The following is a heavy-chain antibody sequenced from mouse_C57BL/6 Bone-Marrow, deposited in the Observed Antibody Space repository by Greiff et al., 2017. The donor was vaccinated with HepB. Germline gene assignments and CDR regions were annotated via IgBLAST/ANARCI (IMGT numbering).Heavy chain of an antibody. CDR2: IDPSDSYT. CDR1: GYTFTSYW. Sequence: QVQLQQPGAELVMPGASVKLSCKASGYTFTSYWMHWVKQRPGQGLEWIGEIDPSDSYTNYNQKFKGKSTLTVDKSSSTAYMQLSSLTSEDSAVYYCARGGYYVRDYAMDYRGQGTSVTVSS. D-gene: IGHD1-1*01. V-gene: IGHV1-69*01. CDR3: ARGGYYVRDYAMDY. J-gene: IGHJ4*01.